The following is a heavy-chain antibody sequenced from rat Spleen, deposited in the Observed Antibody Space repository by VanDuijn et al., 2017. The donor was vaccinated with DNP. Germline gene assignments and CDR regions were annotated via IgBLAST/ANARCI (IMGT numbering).Heavy chain of an antibody. Sequence: EVQLVESGGGLVQPGRSLKVSCAASGFSFSDYYMAWVRQAPTKGLEWVAYIGYDGGYINYGDSVKGRLTISRDNAKSTLYLQMDSLRSEETATYYCTRHGEVHLRYAMDAWGQGTSVTVSS. D-gene: IGHD1-5*01. CDR2: IGYDGGYI. J-gene: IGHJ4*01. V-gene: IGHV5-20*01. CDR3: TRHGEVHLRYAMDA. CDR1: GFSFSDYY.